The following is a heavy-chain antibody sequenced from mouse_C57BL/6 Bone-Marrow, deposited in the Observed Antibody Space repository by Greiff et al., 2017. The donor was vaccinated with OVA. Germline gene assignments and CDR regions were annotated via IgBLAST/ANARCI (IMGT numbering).Heavy chain of an antibody. CDR2: SRNKANDYTT. CDR1: GFTFSDFY. Sequence: EVQLVESGGGLVQSGRSLRLSCATSGFTFSDFYMEWVRQAPGKGLEWIAASRNKANDYTTEYSASVKGRFIVSRDTSQSILYLQMNALRAEYTAIYYCARDAYSNYGEVWFAYWGQGTLVTVSA. J-gene: IGHJ3*01. CDR3: ARDAYSNYGEVWFAY. D-gene: IGHD2-5*01. V-gene: IGHV7-1*01.